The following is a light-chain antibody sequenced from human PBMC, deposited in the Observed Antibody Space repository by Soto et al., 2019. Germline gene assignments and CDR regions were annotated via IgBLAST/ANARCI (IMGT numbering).Light chain of an antibody. CDR2: DAS. Sequence: DIVLTQSPAALAVSPGGRATLSCRASQPINSHLAWYQQKPGQPPRLLIYDASNRATGIPARFSGSGSGTDFTLTISSLEPEDFAVYFCQQRRDWPTFGQGTKVEI. CDR3: QQRRDWPT. J-gene: IGKJ1*01. CDR1: QPINSH. V-gene: IGKV3-11*01.